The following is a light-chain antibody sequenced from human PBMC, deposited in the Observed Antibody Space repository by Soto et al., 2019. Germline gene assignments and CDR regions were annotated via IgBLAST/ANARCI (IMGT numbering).Light chain of an antibody. CDR2: VNSDGSH. CDR3: QTWGTGTVV. V-gene: IGLV4-69*01. J-gene: IGLJ2*01. CDR1: SGHSSYA. Sequence: QSVLTQSPSASASLGASVKFTCTLSSGHSSYAVAWHQQQPGKGPRYLMKVNSDGSHSKGDGIPDRFSGSSSGAERYLTISGLQSEDEADYYCQTWGTGTVVFGGGTKLTVL.